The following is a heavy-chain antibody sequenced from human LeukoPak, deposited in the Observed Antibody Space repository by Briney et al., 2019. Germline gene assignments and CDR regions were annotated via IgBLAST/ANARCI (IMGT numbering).Heavy chain of an antibody. CDR1: GFTFSSYG. Sequence: GGSLRLSCAASGFTFSSYGMHWVRQAPGKGLEWVSATSSSDAGKYYADSVRGRFTISRDNSRNTMYLQMNSLRVEDAAVYYCARTKGYCSGGSCFYFDYWGQGTLVTVSS. CDR3: ARTKGYCSGGSCFYFDY. V-gene: IGHV3-23*01. CDR2: TSSSDAGK. D-gene: IGHD2-15*01. J-gene: IGHJ4*02.